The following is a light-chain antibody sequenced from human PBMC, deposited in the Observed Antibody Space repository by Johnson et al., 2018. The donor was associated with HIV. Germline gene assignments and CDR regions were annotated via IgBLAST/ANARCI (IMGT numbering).Light chain of an antibody. Sequence: QSVLTQPPSVSAAPGQNVTISCSVSSSNIGNNYISWYQQLPGTAPKLLIYETTKRPSGIPDRFSGSRSGTSATLGITGLQTGDEADYYCATCDNSLRVFGTGTKVTVL. J-gene: IGLJ1*01. CDR1: SSNIGNNY. CDR2: ETT. CDR3: ATCDNSLRV. V-gene: IGLV1-51*02.